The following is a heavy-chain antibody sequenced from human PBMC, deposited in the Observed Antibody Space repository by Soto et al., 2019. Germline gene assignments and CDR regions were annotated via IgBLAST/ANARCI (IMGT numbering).Heavy chain of an antibody. V-gene: IGHV1-3*01. CDR2: INAGNGNI. Sequence: GXSVKVSCTGSGYTFTTSAITSVRQAPGQGLEWMGWINAGNGNIKHSQKFQHRVTITMDTSASTAYMELRSLRLEDTAVYYCASDGAVAGDSNFDDWGQGTLVTVSS. D-gene: IGHD6-19*01. CDR3: ASDGAVAGDSNFDD. J-gene: IGHJ4*02. CDR1: GYTFTTSA.